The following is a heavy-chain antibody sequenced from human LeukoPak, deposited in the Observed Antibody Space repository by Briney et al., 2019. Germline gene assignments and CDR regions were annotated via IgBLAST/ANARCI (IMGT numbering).Heavy chain of an antibody. J-gene: IGHJ4*02. CDR1: GYTFTSYD. Sequence: ASVKVRCKASGYTFTSYDINWVRQATGQGLGWMGWMNPNSGNTGYAQKFQGRVTITRNTSISTAYMELSSLRSEDTAVYYCARAHSSGYYYFDYWGQGTLVTVSS. V-gene: IGHV1-8*03. CDR2: MNPNSGNT. D-gene: IGHD3-22*01. CDR3: ARAHSSGYYYFDY.